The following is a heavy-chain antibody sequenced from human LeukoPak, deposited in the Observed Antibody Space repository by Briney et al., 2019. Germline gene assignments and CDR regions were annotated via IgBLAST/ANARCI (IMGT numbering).Heavy chain of an antibody. Sequence: GASVKVSCKASGYIFTGYYMHWVRQAPGQGLEWMGWIYPNRGGTRYAQKFQGRVTMTRDTSISTAYMELSGLTSDDTAVFYCASDLAPTRTWEFDYWGQGTLVTVSS. J-gene: IGHJ4*02. V-gene: IGHV1-2*02. CDR3: ASDLAPTRTWEFDY. CDR1: GYIFTGYY. CDR2: IYPNRGGT. D-gene: IGHD1-26*01.